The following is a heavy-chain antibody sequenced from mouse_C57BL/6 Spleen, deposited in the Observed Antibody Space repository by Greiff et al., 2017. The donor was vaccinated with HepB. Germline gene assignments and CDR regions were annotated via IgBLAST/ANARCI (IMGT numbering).Heavy chain of an antibody. V-gene: IGHV1-22*01. D-gene: IGHD1-1*01. Sequence: EVQLQQSGPELVKPGASVKMSCKASGYTFTDYNMHWVKQSHGKSLEWIGYINPNNGGTSYNQKFKGKATLTVNKSSSTAYMELRSRTAGDSAGYYCARGLRRGDYWGQGTTLTVSS. CDR2: INPNNGGT. J-gene: IGHJ2*01. CDR3: ARGLRRGDY. CDR1: GYTFTDYN.